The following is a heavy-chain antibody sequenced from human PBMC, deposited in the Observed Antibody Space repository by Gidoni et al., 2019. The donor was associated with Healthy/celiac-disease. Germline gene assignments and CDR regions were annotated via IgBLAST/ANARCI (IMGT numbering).Heavy chain of an antibody. D-gene: IGHD1-7*01. CDR1: GVTFSSYG. CDR2: ISYDGSNK. CDR3: AKGLTGTTSLLAFDT. Sequence: QVQLVESGGGVVQPGRSLRRSGAASGVTFSSYGMHWVRPAPGKGLEWVAVISYDGSNKYYADSVKGRFTISRDNSKNTLYLQMNSLRAEDTAVYYCAKGLTGTTSLLAFDTWGQGTMVTVSS. V-gene: IGHV3-30*18. J-gene: IGHJ3*02.